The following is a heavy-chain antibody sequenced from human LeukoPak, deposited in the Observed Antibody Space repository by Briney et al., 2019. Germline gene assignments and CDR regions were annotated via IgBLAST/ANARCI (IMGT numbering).Heavy chain of an antibody. CDR1: RFTFSSYS. V-gene: IGHV3-48*01. CDR3: ARGDSGYYSYYYYMDV. Sequence: PGGSLRLSCAASRFTFSSYSVNWVRQAPGKGLEWVSYISSSSSTIYYADSVKGRFTISRDNAKNSLYLQMNSLRAEDTAVYYCARGDSGYYSYYYYMDVWGKGTTVTVSS. CDR2: ISSSSSTI. J-gene: IGHJ6*03. D-gene: IGHD3-22*01.